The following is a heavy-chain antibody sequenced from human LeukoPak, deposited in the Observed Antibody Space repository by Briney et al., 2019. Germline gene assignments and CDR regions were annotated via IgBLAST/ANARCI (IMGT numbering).Heavy chain of an antibody. Sequence: SETLSLTCTVSGGSISSGGYYWSWIRQHPGKGLEWIGYIYYSGSTYYNPSLKSRVTISVDTSKNQFSLNLSSVTAADTAVYYCARESSSWYAFDIWGQGTMVTVSS. J-gene: IGHJ3*02. CDR3: ARESSSWYAFDI. CDR2: IYYSGST. CDR1: GGSISSGGYY. V-gene: IGHV4-31*03. D-gene: IGHD6-13*01.